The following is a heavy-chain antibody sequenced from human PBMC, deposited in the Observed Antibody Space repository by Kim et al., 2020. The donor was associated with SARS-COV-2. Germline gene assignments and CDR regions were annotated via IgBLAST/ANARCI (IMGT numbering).Heavy chain of an antibody. D-gene: IGHD1-26*01. CDR3: AKDGVVGATHG. Sequence: GGSLRLSCAASGFTFSSYAMSWVRQAPRKGLEWVSVIYSGGSSTYYADSVKGRFTISRDNSKNTLYLQMNSLRAEDTAVYYCAKDGVVGATHGWGQGTLVTVSS. J-gene: IGHJ4*02. CDR2: IYSGGSST. V-gene: IGHV3-23*03. CDR1: GFTFSSYA.